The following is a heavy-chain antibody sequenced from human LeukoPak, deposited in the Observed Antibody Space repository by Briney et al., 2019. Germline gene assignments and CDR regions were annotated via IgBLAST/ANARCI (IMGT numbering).Heavy chain of an antibody. J-gene: IGHJ3*02. D-gene: IGHD4-17*01. Sequence: PGGSLRLSCVASGFTFSSSYSLNWVRQAPGKGLEWVSSISSSSSYIYYADSVKGRFTISRDNAKNSLYLQMNSLRAEDTAVYYCTRTTVTHEDTFDIWGQGTMVTVSS. CDR3: TRTTVTHEDTFDI. CDR2: ISSSSSYI. CDR1: GFTFSSSYS. V-gene: IGHV3-21*01.